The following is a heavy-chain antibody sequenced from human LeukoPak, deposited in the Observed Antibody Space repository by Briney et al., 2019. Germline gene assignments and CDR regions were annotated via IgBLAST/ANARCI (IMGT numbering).Heavy chain of an antibody. CDR1: GFTVSSNY. CDR2: IYSGGST. J-gene: IGHJ4*02. Sequence: PGGSLRLSCAASGFTVSSNYMSWVRQAPGKGLEWVSVIYSGGSTYYADSVKGRFTIPRDNSKNTLYLQMNSLRAEDTAVYYCARGYSYGLGSFWGQGTLVTVSS. CDR3: ARGYSYGLGSF. V-gene: IGHV3-53*01. D-gene: IGHD5-18*01.